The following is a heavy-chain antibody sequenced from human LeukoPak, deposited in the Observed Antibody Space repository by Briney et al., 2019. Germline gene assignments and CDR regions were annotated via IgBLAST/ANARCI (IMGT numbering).Heavy chain of an antibody. V-gene: IGHV3-23*01. D-gene: IGHD7-27*01. CDR1: GFTFSSDA. J-gene: IGHJ6*02. CDR3: ARCPLTGDHYYYYGMDV. CDR2: IDGSGGFT. Sequence: GGSLRLSCAVSGFTFSSDAMTWVRQAPGKGLEWVSSIDGSGGFTYYADSVKGRFTISRDNSKNTLYLQMNSLRAEDTAVYYCARCPLTGDHYYYYGMDVWGQGTTVTVSS.